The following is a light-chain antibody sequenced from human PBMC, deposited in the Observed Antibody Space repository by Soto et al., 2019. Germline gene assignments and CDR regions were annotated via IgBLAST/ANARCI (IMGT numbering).Light chain of an antibody. CDR1: TSNIGGYY. CDR2: RNN. J-gene: IGLJ1*01. CDR3: AAWDDSLSDYV. V-gene: IGLV1-47*01. Sequence: QSVLTQPPSASGTPGQKVTISCSGSTSNIGGYYVSWYQQLPGTAPKVLIYRNNQRPSGVPDRFSGSKSGTSASLAISGLRSDDEADYYCAAWDDSLSDYVFGTGTKVTVL.